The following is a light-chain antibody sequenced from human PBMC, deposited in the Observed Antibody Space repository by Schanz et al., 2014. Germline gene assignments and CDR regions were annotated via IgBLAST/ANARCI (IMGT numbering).Light chain of an antibody. CDR3: SSYTSIGTRV. CDR2: AVA. V-gene: IGLV2-14*03. CDR1: SSDVGSYNY. J-gene: IGLJ3*02. Sequence: QSALTQPASVSGSPGQSITISCAGTSSDVGSYNYVSWYQHHPGKAPKLMIYAVANRPSGVSSRFSASKSGNTASLTISGLQAEDEADYYCSSYTSIGTRVFGGGTKLTVL.